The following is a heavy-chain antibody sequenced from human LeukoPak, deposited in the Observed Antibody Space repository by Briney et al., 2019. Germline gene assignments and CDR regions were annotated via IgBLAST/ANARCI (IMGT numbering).Heavy chain of an antibody. CDR2: ISYDGSNK. D-gene: IGHD3-3*01. V-gene: IGHV3-30*18. Sequence: GGSLRLSCAASGFTFSSYGMHWVRQASGKGLEWVAVISYDGSNKYYADSVKGRFTISRDNSKNTLYLQMNSLRAEDTAVYYCAKEGPYYDFWSGYPQDSYGMDVWGQGTTVTVSS. J-gene: IGHJ6*02. CDR3: AKEGPYYDFWSGYPQDSYGMDV. CDR1: GFTFSSYG.